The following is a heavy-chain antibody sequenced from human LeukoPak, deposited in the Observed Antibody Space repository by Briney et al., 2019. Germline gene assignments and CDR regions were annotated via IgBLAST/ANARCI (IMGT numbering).Heavy chain of an antibody. J-gene: IGHJ4*02. D-gene: IGHD6-25*01. V-gene: IGHV3-21*01. Sequence: PGGSLRLSCAASGFTFSSYAMSWVRQAPGKGLEWVSSISSSSSYIYYADSVKGRFTISRDNAKNSLYLQMNSLRAEDTAVYYCARSEATMSATDYWGQGTLVTVSS. CDR1: GFTFSSYA. CDR2: ISSSSSYI. CDR3: ARSEATMSATDY.